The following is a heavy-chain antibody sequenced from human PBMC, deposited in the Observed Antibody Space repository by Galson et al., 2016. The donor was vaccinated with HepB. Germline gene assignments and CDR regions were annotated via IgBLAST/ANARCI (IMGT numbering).Heavy chain of an antibody. D-gene: IGHD2-2*01. CDR2: IIPVFGTV. Sequence: SVKVSCKASGGTFSNYPISWVRQAPGQGLEWMGGIIPVFGTVNYAQKFQDRVMISANDSTRTAYMEVSSLRSEDTAVYYCARSPRDIVVVPGAMAYYYYDMGVWGQGTTVTVSS. V-gene: IGHV1-69*13. CDR3: ARSPRDIVVVPGAMAYYYYDMGV. J-gene: IGHJ6*02. CDR1: GGTFSNYP.